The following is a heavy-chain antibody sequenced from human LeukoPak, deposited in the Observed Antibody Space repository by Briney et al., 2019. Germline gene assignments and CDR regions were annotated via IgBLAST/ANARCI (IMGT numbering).Heavy chain of an antibody. CDR1: GLTFSNYW. CDR2: VNEDGSAK. CDR3: AKEGSSWQLDFGFDP. J-gene: IGHJ5*02. D-gene: IGHD6-13*01. V-gene: IGHV3-7*03. Sequence: SGGSLRLSCVVSGLTFSNYWMTWVRQAPGKGLESVAIVNEDGSAKYYLDSVKGRFTISRDNARNSLYLEMNSLRAEDTAVYYCAKEGSSWQLDFGFDPWGQGTLVTVSS.